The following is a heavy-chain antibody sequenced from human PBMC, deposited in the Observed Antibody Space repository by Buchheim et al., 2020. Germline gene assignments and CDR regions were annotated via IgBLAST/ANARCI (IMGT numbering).Heavy chain of an antibody. D-gene: IGHD3-3*01. CDR1: GFTFSSYG. V-gene: IGHV3-30*18. CDR3: AKDQYDFWSGYPSSGMDV. J-gene: IGHJ6*02. CDR2: ISYDGSNK. Sequence: QVQLVESGGGVVQPGRSLRLSCAASGFTFSSYGMHWVRQAPGKGLEWVAVISYDGSNKYYADSVKGRVTISRDNSKNKLYLQMNSLRAEDTAVYYCAKDQYDFWSGYPSSGMDVWGQGTT.